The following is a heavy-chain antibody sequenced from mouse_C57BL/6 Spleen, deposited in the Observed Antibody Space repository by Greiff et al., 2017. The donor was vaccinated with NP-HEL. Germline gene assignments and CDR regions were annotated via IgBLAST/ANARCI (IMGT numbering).Heavy chain of an antibody. CDR1: GFTFSSYA. V-gene: IGHV5-4*01. CDR2: ISDGGSYT. Sequence: DVMLVESGGGLVKPGGSLKLSCAASGFTFSSYAMSWVRQTPEKRLEWVATISDGGSYTYYPDNVKGRFTISRDNAKNNLYLQMSHLKSEDTAMYYCARDQMVKYYAMDYWGQGTSVTVSS. D-gene: IGHD2-1*01. CDR3: ARDQMVKYYAMDY. J-gene: IGHJ4*01.